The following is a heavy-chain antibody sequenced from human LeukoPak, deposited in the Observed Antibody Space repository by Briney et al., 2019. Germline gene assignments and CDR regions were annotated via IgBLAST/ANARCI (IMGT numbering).Heavy chain of an antibody. CDR1: GHSFTSYW. CDR3: ARQGCSGGSCYSPTDY. J-gene: IGHJ4*02. Sequence: GESLKISCKGSGHSFTSYWIGWVRQMPGKGLEWMGIIYPGDSDTRYSPSFQGQVTISADKSISTAYLQWSSLKASDTAMYYCARQGCSGGSCYSPTDYWGQGTLVTVSS. V-gene: IGHV5-51*01. CDR2: IYPGDSDT. D-gene: IGHD2-15*01.